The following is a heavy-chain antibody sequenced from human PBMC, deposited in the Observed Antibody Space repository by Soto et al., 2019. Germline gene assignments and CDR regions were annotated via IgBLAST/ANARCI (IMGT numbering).Heavy chain of an antibody. J-gene: IGHJ5*02. CDR2: IYYSGST. Sequence: PSETLSVTCTVSGGSISSYYWSWIRQPPGKGLEWIGYIYYSGSTNYNPSLKSRVTISVDTSKNQFSLKLSSVTAADTAVYYCARASPNLKEGYSGWFDPWGQGTQVTVSS. CDR3: ARASPNLKEGYSGWFDP. D-gene: IGHD2-15*01. V-gene: IGHV4-59*01. CDR1: GGSISSYY.